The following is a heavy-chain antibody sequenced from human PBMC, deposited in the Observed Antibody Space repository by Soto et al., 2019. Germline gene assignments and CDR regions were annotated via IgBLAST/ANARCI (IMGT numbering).Heavy chain of an antibody. D-gene: IGHD6-6*01. CDR1: GGTFSSYA. Sequence: SVKVSCKASGGTFSSYAISWVRQAPGQGLEWMGGIIPIFGTANYAQKFQGRVTTTADESTSTAYMELSSLRSEDTAVYYCARDSSSRGNFDYWGQGTLVTVSS. CDR3: ARDSSSRGNFDY. CDR2: IIPIFGTA. V-gene: IGHV1-69*13. J-gene: IGHJ4*02.